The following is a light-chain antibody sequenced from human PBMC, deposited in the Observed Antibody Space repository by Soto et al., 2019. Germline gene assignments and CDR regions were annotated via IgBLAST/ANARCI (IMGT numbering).Light chain of an antibody. CDR2: EGS. J-gene: IGLJ2*01. CDR1: SSDVGSYNL. Sequence: QSALTQPASVSGSPGQSITISCTGTSSDVGSYNLVSWYQQHPGKAPKLMIYEGSKRPSGVSNRFYGFKSGNTASLTISGLQAEDEADYYCCSYAGSSTFVVFGGGTKLTVL. V-gene: IGLV2-23*03. CDR3: CSYAGSSTFVV.